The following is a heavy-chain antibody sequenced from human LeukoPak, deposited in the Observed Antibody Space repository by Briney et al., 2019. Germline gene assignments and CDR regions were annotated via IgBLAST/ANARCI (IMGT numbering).Heavy chain of an antibody. CDR3: ASSTYCSGGSCLAFDY. CDR1: GDSITNYY. D-gene: IGHD2-15*01. Sequence: SETLPLTCTVSGDSITNYYWSWIRQPPGKGLEWIGYIYYSGSTNYNPSLKSRVTISVDTSKNQFSLKLSSVTAADTAVYYCASSTYCSGGSCLAFDYWGQGTLVTVSS. V-gene: IGHV4-59*01. CDR2: IYYSGST. J-gene: IGHJ4*02.